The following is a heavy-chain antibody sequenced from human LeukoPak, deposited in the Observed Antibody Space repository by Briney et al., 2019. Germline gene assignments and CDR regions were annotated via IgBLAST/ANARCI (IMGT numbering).Heavy chain of an antibody. CDR2: IYSGGST. V-gene: IGHV3-53*01. D-gene: IGHD3-10*01. CDR3: AREGHGSGSYWDY. CDR1: GFTVSSNY. Sequence: PGGSLRLSCAASGFTVSSNYMSWVRQAPGKGLEWVSVIYSGGSTYYADSVKGRFTISRDNSKNMLYLQMNSLRAEDTAVYYCAREGHGSGSYWDYWGQGTLVTVSS. J-gene: IGHJ4*02.